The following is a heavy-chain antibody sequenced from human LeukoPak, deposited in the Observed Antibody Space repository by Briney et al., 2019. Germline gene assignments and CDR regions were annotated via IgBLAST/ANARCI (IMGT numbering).Heavy chain of an antibody. J-gene: IGHJ4*02. CDR1: GGSISSSCYY. V-gene: IGHV4-39*07. CDR3: ATETDSFFAY. CDR2: IYHSANT. Sequence: SETLSLTRTVSGGSISSSCYYWVWIRHPPGKGLEWIGSIYHSANTYYNPSLKSRVIISVDTSKNQFSLKLSSVTAADTAFYYGATETDSFFAYWGQGTLVTVSS.